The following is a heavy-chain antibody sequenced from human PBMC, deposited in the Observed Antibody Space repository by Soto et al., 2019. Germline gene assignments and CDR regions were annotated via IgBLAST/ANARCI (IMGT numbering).Heavy chain of an antibody. V-gene: IGHV4-30-2*01. J-gene: IGHJ5*02. CDR2: IYHSGST. CDR3: ARDQLEGTWFDP. D-gene: IGHD1-1*01. CDR1: GGSISSGGYS. Sequence: QLQLQESGSGLVRPSQTLSLTCAVSGGSISSGGYSWNWIRQPPGKGLEWIGYIYHSGSTLYNPSLKSRVTISVDKSKNPFSLTLTSATAADTAVYYCARDQLEGTWFDPWGQGTLVTVSS.